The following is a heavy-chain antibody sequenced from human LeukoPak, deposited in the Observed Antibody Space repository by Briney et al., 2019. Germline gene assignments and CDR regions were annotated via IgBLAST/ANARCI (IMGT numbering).Heavy chain of an antibody. CDR3: VSFYETY. CDR2: ITNSGNSK. D-gene: IGHD2/OR15-2a*01. CDR1: EFTFSSYS. V-gene: IGHV3-48*04. J-gene: IGHJ4*02. Sequence: GGSLRLSCAASEFTFSSYSMNWVRQAPGKGLEWVSYITNSGNSKSYADSVKGRFTISKDNAKNTVYLQMNNLRAEDTAVYYCVSFYETYWGRGTLVTVSS.